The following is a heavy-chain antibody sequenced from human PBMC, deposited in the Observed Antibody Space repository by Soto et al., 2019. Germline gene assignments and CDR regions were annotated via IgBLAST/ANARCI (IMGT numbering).Heavy chain of an antibody. V-gene: IGHV3-23*01. Sequence: PGGSLRLSCAASGFTFSSYAMSWVRQAPGKGLEWVSAISGSGGSTYYADSVKGRFTISRDNSKNTLYLQMNSLRAEDTAVYYCAKDPITMIVVVIASDAFDIWGQGTVVTVSS. D-gene: IGHD3-22*01. CDR1: GFTFSSYA. CDR2: ISGSGGST. J-gene: IGHJ3*02. CDR3: AKDPITMIVVVIASDAFDI.